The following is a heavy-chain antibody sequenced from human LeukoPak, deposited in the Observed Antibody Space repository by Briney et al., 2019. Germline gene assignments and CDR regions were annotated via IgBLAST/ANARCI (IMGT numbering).Heavy chain of an antibody. CDR3: ARGPTMVRGVIPDY. D-gene: IGHD3-10*01. J-gene: IGHJ4*02. Sequence: ASVKVSCKASGYTFTSYAMNWVRQAPGQGLEWMGWINTNTGNPTYAQGSTGRFVFSLDTSVSTAYLQISSLKAEDTAVYYCARGPTMVRGVIPDYWGQGTLVTVSS. V-gene: IGHV7-4-1*02. CDR2: INTNTGNP. CDR1: GYTFTSYA.